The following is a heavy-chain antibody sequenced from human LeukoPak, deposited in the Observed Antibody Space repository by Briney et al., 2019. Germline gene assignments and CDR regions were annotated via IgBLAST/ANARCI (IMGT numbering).Heavy chain of an antibody. CDR2: ISGSGGST. V-gene: IGHV3-23*01. CDR3: AKSGGPFGGVISPFDY. CDR1: RFTFSSYA. J-gene: IGHJ4*02. Sequence: PGGSLRLSCTASRFTFSSYAMSWVRQAPGKGLEWVSAISGSGGSTYYADSVKGRFTISRDNSKNTLYLQMNSLRAEDTAVYYCAKSGGPFGGVISPFDYWGQGTLVTVSS. D-gene: IGHD3-16*02.